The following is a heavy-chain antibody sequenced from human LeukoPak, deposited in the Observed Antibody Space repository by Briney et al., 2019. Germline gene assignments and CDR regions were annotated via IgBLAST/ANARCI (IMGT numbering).Heavy chain of an antibody. V-gene: IGHV3-23*01. J-gene: IGHJ4*02. CDR3: AKATSAHITMVRGLLN. Sequence: GGSLRLSCAASGFTFSSYAMSWVRQAPGKGLEWVSAISGSGGSTYYADSVKGRFTISRDNSKNTLYLQMNSLRAEDTAVYYCAKATSAHITMVRGLLNWGQGTLVTVSS. CDR1: GFTFSSYA. CDR2: ISGSGGST. D-gene: IGHD3-10*01.